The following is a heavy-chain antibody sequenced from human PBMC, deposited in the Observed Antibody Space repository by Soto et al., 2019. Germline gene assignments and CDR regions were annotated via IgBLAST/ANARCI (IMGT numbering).Heavy chain of an antibody. CDR3: AQDSISMVRGVNNWFAP. CDR2: ISGGGGVST. V-gene: IGHV3-23*01. CDR1: GFTFSSYA. Sequence: EVQLLESGGGLVQPGGSLTLSCAASGFTFSSYAMTWVRQAPGKGLEWVSGISGGGGVSTYYADSVKGRFTISRDNSMNTLYLQMNRLRAEDTAVYYCAQDSISMVRGVNNWFAPWGQGTLVTVSS. D-gene: IGHD3-10*01. J-gene: IGHJ5*02.